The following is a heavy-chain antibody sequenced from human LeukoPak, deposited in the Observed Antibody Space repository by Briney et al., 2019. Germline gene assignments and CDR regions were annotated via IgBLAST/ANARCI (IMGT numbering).Heavy chain of an antibody. V-gene: IGHV3-23*01. D-gene: IGHD1-26*01. J-gene: IGHJ4*02. CDR3: ARALGTSSGF. Sequence: GGSLRLSCAASGFTFINYAMNWVRQAPGKGLEWVSALSFSGLTTYYADSVRGRFTISRDNSKSTLYLQMNSLRAEDTAVYYCARALGTSSGFWGQGTLVTVSS. CDR1: GFTFINYA. CDR2: LSFSGLTT.